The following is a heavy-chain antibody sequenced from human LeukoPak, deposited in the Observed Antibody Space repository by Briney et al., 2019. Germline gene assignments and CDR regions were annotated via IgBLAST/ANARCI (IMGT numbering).Heavy chain of an antibody. CDR3: ATYAGSSSKYFQH. V-gene: IGHV5-51*01. D-gene: IGHD3-10*01. CDR2: IYPGDSDT. CDR1: GYSFTTYW. J-gene: IGHJ1*01. Sequence: GESLEISCKGSGYSFTTYWIGWVRQMPGKGLERMGIIYPGDSDTRYSPSFQGQVTISADTSISTAYLQWSSLKASDSAMYYCATYAGSSSKYFQHWGQGTLATVSS.